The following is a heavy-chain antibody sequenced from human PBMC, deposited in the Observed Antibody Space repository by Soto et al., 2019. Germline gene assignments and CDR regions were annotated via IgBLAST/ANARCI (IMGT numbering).Heavy chain of an antibody. CDR2: IVVGSGNA. J-gene: IGHJ4*02. V-gene: IGHV1-58*01. D-gene: IGHD3-22*01. CDR1: GFTFTSSA. Sequence: SVKVSFTASGFTFTSSAVQWVRQARGQRLEWIGGIVVGSGNANYAQKFQDRVTITTDESTSTAYMELSSLRSEDTAVYYCASSYHYYDSSGYYWVLDYWGQGTLVTVSS. CDR3: ASSYHYYDSSGYYWVLDY.